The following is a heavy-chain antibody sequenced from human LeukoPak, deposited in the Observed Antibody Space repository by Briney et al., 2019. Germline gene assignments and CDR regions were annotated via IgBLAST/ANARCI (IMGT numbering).Heavy chain of an antibody. CDR3: ARGDTGPTYNSNWYETDY. J-gene: IGHJ4*02. D-gene: IGHD6-13*01. CDR2: INTNTGNP. Sequence: ASVKVSCKASGGTFSSYAISWVRQAPGQGLEWMGWINTNTGNPTYAQGFTGRFVFSLDTSVSTTYLQISSLKAEDTAVYYCARGDTGPTYNSNWYETDYWGQGTLVTVSS. V-gene: IGHV7-4-1*02. CDR1: GGTFSSYA.